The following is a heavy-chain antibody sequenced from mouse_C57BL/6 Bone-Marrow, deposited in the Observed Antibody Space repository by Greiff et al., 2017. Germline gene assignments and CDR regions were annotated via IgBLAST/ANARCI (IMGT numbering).Heavy chain of an antibody. V-gene: IGHV3-6*01. J-gene: IGHJ1*03. CDR2: ISYDGSN. D-gene: IGHD2-10*01. CDR3: ANALLRGYFDV. Sequence: VQLKESGPGLVKPSQSLSLTCSASGYSITSCYHWNLIRQFPGNILEWMGFISYDGSNSYNPSLKNRISIPRDTSKNQFFLKLNSVTTEDTATYYCANALLRGYFDVWGTGTTVTVSS. CDR1: GYSITSCYH.